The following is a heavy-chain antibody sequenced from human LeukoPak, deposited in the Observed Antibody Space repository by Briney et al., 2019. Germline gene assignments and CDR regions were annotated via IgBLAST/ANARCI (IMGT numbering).Heavy chain of an antibody. D-gene: IGHD3-3*01. V-gene: IGHV4-59*01. CDR3: ARGGSITIFGVVPFDY. CDR1: GGSISSYY. Sequence: PSETLSLTCTVSGGSISSYYWSWIRQPPGKGLEWIGYIYYSGSTNYNPSLKSRVTISVDTSKNQFSLKLSSVAAADTAVYYCARGGSITIFGVVPFDYWGQGTLVTVSS. J-gene: IGHJ4*02. CDR2: IYYSGST.